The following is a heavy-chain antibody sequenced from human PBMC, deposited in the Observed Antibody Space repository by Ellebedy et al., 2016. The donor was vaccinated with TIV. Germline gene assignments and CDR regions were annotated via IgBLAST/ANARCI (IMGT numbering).Heavy chain of an antibody. J-gene: IGHJ4*02. CDR1: GFTFGSHA. V-gene: IGHV3-23*01. Sequence: GESLKISCAASGFTFGSHAMSWVRPAPGKGLEWVSSVNDNGGGANYADPVKGRFTISRDNSRNTLYLQMNSLRVEEPAVYYCVKDWMASGGSIYFFDYWGQGALVTVSS. CDR2: VNDNGGGA. CDR3: VKDWMASGGSIYFFDY. D-gene: IGHD6-19*01.